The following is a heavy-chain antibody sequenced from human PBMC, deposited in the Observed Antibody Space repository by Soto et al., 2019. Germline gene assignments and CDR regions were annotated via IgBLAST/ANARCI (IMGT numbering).Heavy chain of an antibody. J-gene: IGHJ4*02. D-gene: IGHD3-16*01. CDR3: AHIAYAWVLGGFDY. V-gene: IGHV2-5*01. CDR1: GLSLSTTAVG. Sequence: QITLKESGPTLVKPTQTLTLTCTFSGLSLSTTAVGVGWIRQPPGKALEWVALIYWIDDKRYSPSLKSRRTITKDTSKNQVVLTMTNMDPVDTATYYCAHIAYAWVLGGFDYWGQGTLVTVSS. CDR2: IYWIDDK.